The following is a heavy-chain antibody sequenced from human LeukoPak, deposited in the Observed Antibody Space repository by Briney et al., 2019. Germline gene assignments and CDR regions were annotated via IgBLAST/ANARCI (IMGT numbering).Heavy chain of an antibody. CDR3: ARELRVPQTVAGSHYFDY. CDR1: GGSISSGGYY. J-gene: IGHJ4*02. Sequence: SQTLSLTCTVSGGSISSGGYYWSWIRQHPGKGLEWIGYIYYSGSTYYNPSLKSRVTISVDTSKNQFSLKLSSVTAADTAVYYCARELRVPQTVAGSHYFDYWGQGTLVTVSS. CDR2: IYYSGST. D-gene: IGHD6-19*01. V-gene: IGHV4-31*03.